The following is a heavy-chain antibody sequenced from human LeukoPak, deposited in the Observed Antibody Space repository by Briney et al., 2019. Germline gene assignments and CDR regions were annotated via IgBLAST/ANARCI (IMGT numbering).Heavy chain of an antibody. CDR1: GGSISSYY. CDR2: IYTSGST. Sequence: KPSETLSLTCTVSGGSISSYYWSWIRQPAGKGLEWIGRIYTSGSTNYNPSLKSRVTMSVDTSKNQFSLKLSSVTAADTAVYYCARDGYSSGWYEKNAFDIWGQGTMVTVSS. V-gene: IGHV4-4*07. J-gene: IGHJ3*02. D-gene: IGHD6-19*01. CDR3: ARDGYSSGWYEKNAFDI.